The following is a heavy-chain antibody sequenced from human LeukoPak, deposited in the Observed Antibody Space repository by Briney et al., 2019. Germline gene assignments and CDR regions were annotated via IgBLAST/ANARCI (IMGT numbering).Heavy chain of an antibody. CDR2: INPNSGGT. CDR3: ARVALSSLAAARY. CDR1: RYTFTGYY. Sequence: GASVKVSCKATRYTFTGYYMHRVRQSPGQGLEWMGRINPNSGGTNYAQKFQGRVTMTRDTSIRQDYLELSRLRSDDTAVYYCARVALSSLAAARYWGQGTLVTVSS. V-gene: IGHV1-2*06. D-gene: IGHD6-13*01. J-gene: IGHJ4*02.